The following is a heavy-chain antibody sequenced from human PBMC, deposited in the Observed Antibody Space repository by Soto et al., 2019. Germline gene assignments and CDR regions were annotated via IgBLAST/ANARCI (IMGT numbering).Heavy chain of an antibody. CDR3: ARDLPTMDV. V-gene: IGHV1-18*01. J-gene: IGHJ6*02. Sequence: QVQLVQSGAEVKKPGASVKVSCKASGYTFTSYGISWVRQAPGQGLEWMGWIRAYNGNTNYAQNLQGRVTITTDTSTSTAYMALRSLRSDDTSVYYCARDLPTMDVWGQGTTVTVSS. CDR2: IRAYNGNT. CDR1: GYTFTSYG.